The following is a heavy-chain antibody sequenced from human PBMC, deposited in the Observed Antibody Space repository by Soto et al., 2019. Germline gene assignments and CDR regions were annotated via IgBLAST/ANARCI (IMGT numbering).Heavy chain of an antibody. Sequence: EVQLVQSGAEVKKPGESLKISCKGSGYTFSTYYISWVRQMPGKGLEWMGRIDPSDSHATYSPSFQGHVTMSVDKSINTAYLHWSSLKASDTAVYYCARLRDYWGQGTLVIVSS. J-gene: IGHJ4*02. V-gene: IGHV5-10-1*01. CDR1: GYTFSTYY. CDR3: ARLRDY. CDR2: IDPSDSHA.